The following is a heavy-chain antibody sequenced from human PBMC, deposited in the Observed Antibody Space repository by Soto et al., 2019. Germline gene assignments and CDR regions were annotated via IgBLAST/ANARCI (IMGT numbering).Heavy chain of an antibody. D-gene: IGHD4-17*01. CDR2: ISGYNDDR. V-gene: IGHV1-18*01. CDR3: ARASRAYGDCDD. CDR1: GYPFTTYG. J-gene: IGHJ4*02. Sequence: ASVQVSCKASGYPFTTYGISWVRQAPGQGPEWMGWISGYNDDRNYAQKFRGRVTMTIDTSTSTAFMDLRSLRPDDSAVYYCARASRAYGDCDDWGQGTLVTVYS.